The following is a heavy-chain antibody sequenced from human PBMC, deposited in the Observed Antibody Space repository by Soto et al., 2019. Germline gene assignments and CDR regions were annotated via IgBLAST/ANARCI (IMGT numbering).Heavy chain of an antibody. CDR2: IYPGDSDT. J-gene: IGHJ5*02. V-gene: IGHV5-51*01. CDR3: ARSRITMVRGVENWFDP. CDR1: GYSFTSYW. D-gene: IGHD3-10*01. Sequence: PGESLKISCKGSGYSFTSYWIGWVRQMPGKVLEWMGIIYPGDSDTRYSPSFQGQVTISADKSISTAYLQWSSLKASDTAMYYCARSRITMVRGVENWFDPWGQGXLVTVYS.